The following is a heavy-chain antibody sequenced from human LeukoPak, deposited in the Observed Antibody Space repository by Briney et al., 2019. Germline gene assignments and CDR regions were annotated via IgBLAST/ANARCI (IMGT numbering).Heavy chain of an antibody. V-gene: IGHV3-30*18. D-gene: IGHD3-22*01. Sequence: PGGSLRLSCVTSGFTFSSYGMHWVRQVPGKGLEWVAVISYDAKSNYQVDSVKGRFTISRDNSKNTLYLQMNSLRAEDTAVYYCAKDFYYDSSGYYLPDAFDIWGQGTMVTVSS. CDR2: ISYDAKSN. CDR3: AKDFYYDSSGYYLPDAFDI. CDR1: GFTFSSYG. J-gene: IGHJ3*02.